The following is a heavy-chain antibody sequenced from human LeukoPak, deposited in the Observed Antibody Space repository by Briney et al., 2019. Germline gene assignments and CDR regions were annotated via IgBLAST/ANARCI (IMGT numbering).Heavy chain of an antibody. CDR2: ISAYNGNT. CDR3: ARARPAMIVVGPFDY. V-gene: IGHV1-18*01. CDR1: GYTFTSYG. D-gene: IGHD3-22*01. Sequence: GASVKVSCKASGYTFTSYGISWVRQAPGQGLEWMGWISAYNGNTNYAQKLQGRVTMTTDTSTSTAYMELRSLRSDDTAVYYCARARPAMIVVGPFDYWGQGTLVTVSS. J-gene: IGHJ4*02.